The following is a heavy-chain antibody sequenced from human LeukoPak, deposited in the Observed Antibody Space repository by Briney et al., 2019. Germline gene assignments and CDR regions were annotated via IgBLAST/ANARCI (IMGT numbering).Heavy chain of an antibody. V-gene: IGHV4-59*01. J-gene: IGHJ4*02. CDR3: ARSYSGSYYRTFDY. Sequence: SETLSLTCRVSGGSISNYYWSWIRQPPGKGLEWIGYIYYSGSTNYNPSLKSRVTISVDTSKNQFSLKLTSATAADTAVYYCARSYSGSYYRTFDYWGQGTLVTVSS. CDR2: IYYSGST. CDR1: GGSISNYY. D-gene: IGHD3-10*01.